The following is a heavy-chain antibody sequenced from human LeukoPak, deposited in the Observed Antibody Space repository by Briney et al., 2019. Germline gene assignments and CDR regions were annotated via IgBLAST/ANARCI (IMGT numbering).Heavy chain of an antibody. V-gene: IGHV3-66*01. J-gene: IGHJ6*02. CDR3: AREARYYDILTGYHNYSGVDV. CDR1: GFTVGNDY. CDR2: IYGGGTT. D-gene: IGHD3-9*01. Sequence: GGSLRLSCAGSGFTVGNDYMTWVRQAPGKGLECVSAIYGGGTTYYADSVKGRFTISRDSSSNTLHLQMNSLRAEDTAVYYCAREARYYDILTGYHNYSGVDVWGQGTTVIVSS.